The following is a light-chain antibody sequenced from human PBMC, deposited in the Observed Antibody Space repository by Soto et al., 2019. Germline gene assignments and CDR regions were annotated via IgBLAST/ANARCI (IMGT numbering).Light chain of an antibody. CDR3: QSYDSSLSGFYV. CDR1: SSNIGAGYD. V-gene: IGLV1-40*01. CDR2: GSS. Sequence: QSALTQPPSVSGAPGQRVTISCTGSSSNIGAGYDVHWYQQLPGSAPKLLIYGSSNRPSGVPDRFSASKSGTSASLAITGLQAEDEADYYCQSYDSSLSGFYVFGTGTKVTVL. J-gene: IGLJ1*01.